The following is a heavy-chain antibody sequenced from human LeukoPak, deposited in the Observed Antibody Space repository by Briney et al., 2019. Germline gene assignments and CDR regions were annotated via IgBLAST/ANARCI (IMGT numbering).Heavy chain of an antibody. J-gene: IGHJ5*02. V-gene: IGHV4-4*07. Sequence: SETLSLTCTVSGGSISSYYWSWIRQPAGKGLEWIGRIYTSGSTNYNPSLKSRVTMSVDTSKNQFSLKLSSVTAADTAVYYCARTPIYGWSRVGWFDPWGQGTLVTVFS. CDR1: GGSISSYY. CDR2: IYTSGST. CDR3: ARTPIYGWSRVGWFDP. D-gene: IGHD6-19*01.